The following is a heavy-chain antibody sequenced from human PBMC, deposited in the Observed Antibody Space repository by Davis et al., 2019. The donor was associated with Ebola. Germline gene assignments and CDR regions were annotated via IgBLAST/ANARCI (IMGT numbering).Heavy chain of an antibody. CDR3: ARDQSYYYGSGSYYDDAFDI. CDR2: ISSSGSTI. Sequence: GESLKISCAASGFTFSSYAMSWVRQAPGKGLEWVSYISSSGSTIYYADSVKGRFTISRDNAKNSLYLQMNSLRAEDTAVYYCARDQSYYYGSGSYYDDAFDIWGQGTMVTVSS. J-gene: IGHJ3*02. V-gene: IGHV3-48*04. CDR1: GFTFSSYA. D-gene: IGHD3-10*01.